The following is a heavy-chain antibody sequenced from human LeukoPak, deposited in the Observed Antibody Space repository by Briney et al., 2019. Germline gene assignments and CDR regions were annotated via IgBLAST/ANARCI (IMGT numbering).Heavy chain of an antibody. CDR2: INHSGST. D-gene: IGHD4-17*01. CDR1: GGSFSGYY. CDR3: ARMPPFGYGDYGWFDP. J-gene: IGHJ5*02. Sequence: SETLSLTCAVYGGSFSGYYWSWIRQPPGKGLEWIGEINHSGSTNYNPSLKSRGTISVDPSKNQFSLNLYSVTAADTAVYYCARMPPFGYGDYGWFDPWGQGTLVTVSS. V-gene: IGHV4-34*01.